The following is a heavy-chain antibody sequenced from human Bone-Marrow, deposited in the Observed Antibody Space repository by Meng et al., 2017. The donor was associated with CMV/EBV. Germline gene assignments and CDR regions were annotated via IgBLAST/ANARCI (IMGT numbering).Heavy chain of an antibody. CDR2: ISSSSSYI. J-gene: IGHJ3*02. V-gene: IGHV3-21*01. D-gene: IGHD1-26*01. Sequence: GESLKISCSASGFTFSSYSMNWVRQAPGKGLEWVSSISSSSSYIYYADSVKGRFTISRDNAKNSLYLQMNSLRAEDTAVYYCARAARGAFDIWGQGTMVTVSS. CDR1: GFTFSSYS. CDR3: ARAARGAFDI.